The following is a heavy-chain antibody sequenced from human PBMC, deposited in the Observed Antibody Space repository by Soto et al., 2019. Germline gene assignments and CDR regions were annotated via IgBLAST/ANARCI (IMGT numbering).Heavy chain of an antibody. Sequence: ASVKVSCKVSVYTLTELSMHWVRQAPGKGLEWMGGFDPEDGETIYAQKFQGRVTMTEDTSTDTAYMELSSLRSEDTAVYYCATEPLRYIRGPDNWFDPWGQGTLVTVSS. CDR1: VYTLTELS. D-gene: IGHD3-9*01. V-gene: IGHV1-24*01. J-gene: IGHJ5*02. CDR2: FDPEDGET. CDR3: ATEPLRYIRGPDNWFDP.